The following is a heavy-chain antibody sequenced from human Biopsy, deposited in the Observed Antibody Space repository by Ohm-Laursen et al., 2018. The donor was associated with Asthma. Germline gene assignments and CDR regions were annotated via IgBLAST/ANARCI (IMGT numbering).Heavy chain of an antibody. D-gene: IGHD3-22*01. V-gene: IGHV4-4*02. J-gene: IGHJ4*02. Sequence: SDTLSLTCDVSGGSISVSNWWSWARQPPGRGLEGIGQIYHLGNANYNPSLKSRVTMSVDKSKNQFSLKLTSVTAADTAVYFCARRWRSYDSSNYYLDQWGQGTLVTVSS. CDR3: ARRWRSYDSSNYYLDQ. CDR2: IYHLGNA. CDR1: GGSISVSNW.